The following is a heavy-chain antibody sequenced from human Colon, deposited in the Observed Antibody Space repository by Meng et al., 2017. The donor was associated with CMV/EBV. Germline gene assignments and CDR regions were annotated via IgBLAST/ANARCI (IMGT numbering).Heavy chain of an antibody. CDR3: AKDVLRFMEWPHAFDK. Sequence: GESLKISCEGSGFTFSSYAMSWVRQAPGKGLGWVSSISGTGNSTYYADSVKGRFTVSRDNSRNTLYLQMNSLRAEDTAVYYCAKDVLRFMEWPHAFDKWGQGAMVTVSS. J-gene: IGHJ3*02. D-gene: IGHD3-3*01. CDR1: GFTFSSYA. CDR2: ISGTGNST. V-gene: IGHV3-23*01.